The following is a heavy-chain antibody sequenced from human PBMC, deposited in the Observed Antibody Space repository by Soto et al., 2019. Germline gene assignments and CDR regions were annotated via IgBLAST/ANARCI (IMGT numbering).Heavy chain of an antibody. D-gene: IGHD2-15*01. CDR2: IKQDGSEK. V-gene: IGHV3-7*05. CDR3: ARVVGYCSGGSCYY. Sequence: GGSLRLSCAASGFTFSSYWMSWVRQAPGKGLEWVANIKQDGSEKYYVDSVKGRFTISRDNAKNSLYLQMNSLRAEDTAVHYCARVVGYCSGGSCYYWGQGTLVTVSS. CDR1: GFTFSSYW. J-gene: IGHJ4*02.